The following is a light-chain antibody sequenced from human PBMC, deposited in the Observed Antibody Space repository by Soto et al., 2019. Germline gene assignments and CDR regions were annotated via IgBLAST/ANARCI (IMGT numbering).Light chain of an antibody. V-gene: IGKV1-39*01. J-gene: IGKJ1*01. CDR3: QESYSFLWGT. Sequence: DIQMTQSPSSLSASVGDRVTITCRTSQSINTYLNWYQQKPGKAPKLLLYGASSLQSGVPLRFSGSGSGTDFTLTITTLQPEDFATYYCQESYSFLWGTCGQGTKVEIK. CDR2: GAS. CDR1: QSINTY.